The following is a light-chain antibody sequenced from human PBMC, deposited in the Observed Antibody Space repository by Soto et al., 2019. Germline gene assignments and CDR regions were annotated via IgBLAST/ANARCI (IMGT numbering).Light chain of an antibody. CDR1: QSVNNY. J-gene: IGKJ4*01. V-gene: IGKV3-11*01. CDR2: DVF. Sequence: EIVLTQSPATLSLSPGERATLSCRASQSVNNYLAWYQQKPGQAPRLVIYDVFNRATGTPARFSGSGSGTAFTLTISCQEPGGFGVYFCQQRSHWLWLTFGGGTRVAIK. CDR3: QQRSHWLWLT.